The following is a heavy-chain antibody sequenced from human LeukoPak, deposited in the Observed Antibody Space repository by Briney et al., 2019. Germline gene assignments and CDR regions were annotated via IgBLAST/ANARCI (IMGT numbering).Heavy chain of an antibody. J-gene: IGHJ4*02. D-gene: IGHD6-13*01. V-gene: IGHV3-48*03. CDR2: ISSRGSSI. CDR1: GFTFSTYE. CDR3: ARGAAGGDFDY. Sequence: PGRSLRLSCAASGFTFSTYEMDWVRQAPGKQLEWVSYISSRGSSIYYADSVKARFTISRDNAKNSLYLQMSSLRVEDTAVYYCARGAAGGDFDYWGQGNLVTVSS.